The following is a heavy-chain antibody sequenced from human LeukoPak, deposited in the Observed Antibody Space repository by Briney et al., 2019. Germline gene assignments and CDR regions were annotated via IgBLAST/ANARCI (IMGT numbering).Heavy chain of an antibody. V-gene: IGHV3-53*04. CDR3: ARAYYDFWSGSGPVGYYGMDV. D-gene: IGHD3-3*01. J-gene: IGHJ6*02. CDR1: GFTVSSNY. CDR2: IYSGGST. Sequence: GGSLRLSCAASGFTVSSNYMSWVRQAPGKGLEWVSVIYSGGSTYYADSVKGRFTISRHNSKNTLYLQMNSLRAEDTAVYYCARAYYDFWSGSGPVGYYGMDVWSQGTTVTVSS.